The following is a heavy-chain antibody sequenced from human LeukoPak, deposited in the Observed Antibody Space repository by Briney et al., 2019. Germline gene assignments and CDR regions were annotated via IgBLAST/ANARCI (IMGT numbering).Heavy chain of an antibody. D-gene: IGHD6-13*01. J-gene: IGHJ5*02. CDR2: INPTGTST. Sequence: ASVTVSCKASGFTFTNHYIHWVRQAPGQGLQWMGVINPTGTSTTYSRKFQGRVTLTRDTSTSTAYMALSDLRSEDTAVYYCARDVSSMAAPDRPTWWFDPWGQGTLVTVSS. CDR3: ARDVSSMAAPDRPTWWFDP. V-gene: IGHV1-46*01. CDR1: GFTFTNHY.